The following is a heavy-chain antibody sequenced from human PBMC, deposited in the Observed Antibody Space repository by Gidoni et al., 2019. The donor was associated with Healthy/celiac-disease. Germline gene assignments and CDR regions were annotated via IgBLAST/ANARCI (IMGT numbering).Heavy chain of an antibody. CDR2: ISSSSSTI. V-gene: IGHV3-48*02. CDR1: GFPFSSYS. J-gene: IGHJ6*02. Sequence: EVQLVESGGGLVQPGGSLRLSCAASGFPFSSYSMNWVRQAPGKGLEWVSYISSSSSTIYYADSVKGRFTISRDNAKNSLYLQMNSLRDEDTAVYYCARDSGLGYCSSTSCYRSYYGMDVWGQGTTVTVSS. D-gene: IGHD2-2*01. CDR3: ARDSGLGYCSSTSCYRSYYGMDV.